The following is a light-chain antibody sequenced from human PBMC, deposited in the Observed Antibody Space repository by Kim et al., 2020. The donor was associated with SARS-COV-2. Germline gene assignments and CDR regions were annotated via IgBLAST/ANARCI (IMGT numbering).Light chain of an antibody. J-gene: IGKJ5*01. CDR3: KQYSAFPIT. CDR1: QSFSSSY. V-gene: IGKV3-20*01. CDR2: GAS. Sequence: DIVLTQSPGTLSLSPGERATLSCRASQSFSSSYLAWYQQKPGQATRLLIYGASTRATDIPDRFSGSGSGTDFTLTISSLEPEDFAVYLCKQYSAFPITIGQGTRLELK.